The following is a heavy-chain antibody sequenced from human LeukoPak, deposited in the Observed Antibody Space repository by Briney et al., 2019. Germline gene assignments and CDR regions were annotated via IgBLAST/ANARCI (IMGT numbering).Heavy chain of an antibody. Sequence: GESLKISCQASGYSFTNYWIGWVRQMAGKGLEWMGIIYPGDSDTRYSPSFQGQVTISADKSVSTAYLQWGSLKASDTAMYYCARPYGSGTYYNRVGAFDIWGQGTMVTVSS. CDR3: ARPYGSGTYYNRVGAFDI. V-gene: IGHV5-51*01. J-gene: IGHJ3*02. CDR1: GYSFTNYW. CDR2: IYPGDSDT. D-gene: IGHD3-10*01.